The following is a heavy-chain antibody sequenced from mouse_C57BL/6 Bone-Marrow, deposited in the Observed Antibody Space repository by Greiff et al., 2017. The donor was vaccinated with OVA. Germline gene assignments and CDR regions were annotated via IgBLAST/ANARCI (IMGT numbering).Heavy chain of an antibody. CDR1: GFNIKDYY. V-gene: IGHV14-2*01. Sequence: EVQLQQSGAELVKPGASVKLSCTASGFNIKDYYMNWVKQRTEQGLEWIGRIDPEDGETKYDQKFQGKATITADTSSNTAYLQLSSLTSEATAVYYFARYYGSSWDCYFDVWGTGTTVTVSS. D-gene: IGHD1-1*01. CDR2: IDPEDGET. CDR3: ARYYGSSWDCYFDV. J-gene: IGHJ1*03.